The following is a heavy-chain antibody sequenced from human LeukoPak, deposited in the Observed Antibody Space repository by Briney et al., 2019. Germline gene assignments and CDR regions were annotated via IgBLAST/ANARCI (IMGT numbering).Heavy chain of an antibody. Sequence: SETLSLTCTVSGGSISSGSYYWSWIRQPAGKGLEWIGRIYTSGSTNYNPSLKSRVTISVDTSKNQFSLKLSSVTAADTAVYYCAVIEMAIWGQGTMVTVSS. CDR1: GGSISSGSYY. J-gene: IGHJ3*02. CDR2: IYTSGST. V-gene: IGHV4-61*02. CDR3: AVIEMAI. D-gene: IGHD5-24*01.